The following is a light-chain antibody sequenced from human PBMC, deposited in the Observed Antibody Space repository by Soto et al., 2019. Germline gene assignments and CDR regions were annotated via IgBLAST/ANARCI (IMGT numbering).Light chain of an antibody. CDR1: QSVTNS. V-gene: IGKV3-11*01. CDR2: DAS. J-gene: IGKJ4*01. Sequence: EIVLSQSPATLSLSPGERATLSCRASQSVTNSLAWYQQKPGQAPRLLVYDASNRATGIPTRFSGSGSGTDFTLTISNLEPEDFAVYYCQQHISWPHTFGGGTKVDIK. CDR3: QQHISWPHT.